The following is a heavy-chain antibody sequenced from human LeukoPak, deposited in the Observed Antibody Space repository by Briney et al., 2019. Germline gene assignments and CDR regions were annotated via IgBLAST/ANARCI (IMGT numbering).Heavy chain of an antibody. D-gene: IGHD3-3*01. J-gene: IGHJ5*02. CDR3: ASPAFWSGYYLDP. V-gene: IGHV1-69*05. CDR1: GGTFSSYA. CDR2: MIPIFGTA. Sequence: SVKVSCKASGGTFSSYAISWVRQAPGQGLEWMGGMIPIFGTANYAQKFQGRVTITTDESTSTAYMELSSLRSEDTAVYYCASPAFWSGYYLDPWGQGTLVTVSS.